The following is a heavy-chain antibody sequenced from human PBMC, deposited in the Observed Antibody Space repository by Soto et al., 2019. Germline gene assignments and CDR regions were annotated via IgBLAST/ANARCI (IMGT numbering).Heavy chain of an antibody. CDR3: ARSYCGGDCPNNRFDT. Sequence: GASVKVSCKASGYILSGYYMHWVRQAPGQGLEWLGIINPSGGSTTYAQKFQGRVTMTRDTSTSTVYMELSSLRSDDTAMYYCARSYCGGDCPNNRFDTWGQGTLVTVSS. CDR2: INPSGGST. CDR1: GYILSGYY. J-gene: IGHJ5*02. V-gene: IGHV1-46*01. D-gene: IGHD2-21*02.